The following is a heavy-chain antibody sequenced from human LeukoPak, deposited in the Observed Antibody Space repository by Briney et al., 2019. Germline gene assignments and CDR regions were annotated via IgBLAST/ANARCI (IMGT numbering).Heavy chain of an antibody. CDR2: INSDGSWT. Sequence: GGSLRLSCAASGNYWMHWVRQVPGKGLVWVSHINSDGSWTSYADSVRGRFTISKDNAKNTVYLQMNSLRAEDTAVYYCVSFYETYWGRGTLVTVSS. D-gene: IGHD2/OR15-2a*01. CDR3: VSFYETY. CDR1: GNYW. J-gene: IGHJ4*02. V-gene: IGHV3-74*01.